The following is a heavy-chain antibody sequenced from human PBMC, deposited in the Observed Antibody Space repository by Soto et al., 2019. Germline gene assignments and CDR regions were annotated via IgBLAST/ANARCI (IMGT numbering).Heavy chain of an antibody. J-gene: IGHJ4*02. Sequence: QVQLVQSGAEVKKPGSSVKVSCKASGGTFSSYTISWVRQAPGQGLEWMGRIIPILGIANYAQKFQGRVTITADKATSTGYMELSSLRSEDTAVYYCARDRDYDGFDYWGQGTLVTVS. CDR1: GGTFSSYT. D-gene: IGHD4-17*01. CDR2: IIPILGIA. CDR3: ARDRDYDGFDY. V-gene: IGHV1-69*08.